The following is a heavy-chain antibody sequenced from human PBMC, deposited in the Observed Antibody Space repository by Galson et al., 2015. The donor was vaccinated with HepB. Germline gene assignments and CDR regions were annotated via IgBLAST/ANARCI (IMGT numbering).Heavy chain of an antibody. J-gene: IGHJ4*02. Sequence: SLRLSCAASGFTFRSYGMHWVRQAPGKGLEWVAFISYDGGNIYYADVVKGRFTISRDNSKDTLYVQMNGLRGEDTAVYYCARDRSSFGPHYFDYWGQGTLVTVSS. D-gene: IGHD6-6*01. CDR3: ARDRSSFGPHYFDY. CDR2: ISYDGGNI. CDR1: GFTFRSYG. V-gene: IGHV3-30*03.